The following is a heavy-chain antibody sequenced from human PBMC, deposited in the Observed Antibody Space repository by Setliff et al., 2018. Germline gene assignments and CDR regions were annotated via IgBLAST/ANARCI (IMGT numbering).Heavy chain of an antibody. CDR3: ARGPYNIYDRSGYGFTNWFDP. Sequence: PSETLSLTCTVSGGSISTSSHYWGWIRQPPGKGLEWIGSIYYSGSTYYNPSLKSRVTISVDTSKKQFSLKLSSVTAADTAVYYCARGPYNIYDRSGYGFTNWFDPWGQGILVTVSS. CDR1: GGSISTSSHY. CDR2: IYYSGST. V-gene: IGHV4-39*07. J-gene: IGHJ5*02. D-gene: IGHD3-22*01.